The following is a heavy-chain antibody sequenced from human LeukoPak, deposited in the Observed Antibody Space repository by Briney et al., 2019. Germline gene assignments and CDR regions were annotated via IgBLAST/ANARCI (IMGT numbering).Heavy chain of an antibody. CDR2: ITTTGVNT. CDR1: GFTFSNYF. CDR3: AKHQDRSYDF. D-gene: IGHD3-10*01. J-gene: IGHJ4*02. V-gene: IGHV3-23*01. Sequence: GGSLRLSCAASGFTFSNYFFSWVRQAPGKGLEWVSTITTTGVNTYYADSVKGRFTISRDNSRSTLYLQMSSLRAEDTAVYYCAKHQDRSYDFLGQGTLVTVSS.